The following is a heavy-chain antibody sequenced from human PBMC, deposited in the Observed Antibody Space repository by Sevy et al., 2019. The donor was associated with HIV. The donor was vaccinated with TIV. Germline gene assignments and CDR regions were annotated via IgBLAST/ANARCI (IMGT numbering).Heavy chain of an antibody. CDR2: ISGSGTRT. Sequence: GGSLRLSCAVSGFSFDSYGMTWVRQAPGKGLEWVSAISGSGTRTYYADSVKGRFIISRDNSKNTLYLQMNSLRAEDKAIYYCAKGGGGHYDPDEIAYYFYYYNMDVWGKGTTVTVSS. CDR3: AKGGGGHYDPDEIAYYFYYYNMDV. CDR1: GFSFDSYG. J-gene: IGHJ6*03. V-gene: IGHV3-23*01. D-gene: IGHD3-22*01.